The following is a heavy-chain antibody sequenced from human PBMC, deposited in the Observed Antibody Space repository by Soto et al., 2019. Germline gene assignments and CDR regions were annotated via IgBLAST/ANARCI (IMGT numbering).Heavy chain of an antibody. Sequence: ASVKVSRKVSGYTLTELSMHWVGQAPGKGLEWVGGFDPEDGETIYAQKFQGRVTMTEDTSTDTAYMELSSLRSEDTAVYYCATLPPTVVTGDYWGQGTLVTASS. J-gene: IGHJ4*02. CDR1: GYTLTELS. D-gene: IGHD2-15*01. V-gene: IGHV1-24*01. CDR3: ATLPPTVVTGDY. CDR2: FDPEDGET.